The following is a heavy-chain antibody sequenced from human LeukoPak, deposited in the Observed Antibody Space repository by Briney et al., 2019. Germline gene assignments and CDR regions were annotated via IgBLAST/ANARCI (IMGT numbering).Heavy chain of an antibody. J-gene: IGHJ6*02. Sequence: GRSLRLSCAASGFTFSSYAMHWVRQAPGKGLEWVAVISYDGSNKYYADSVKGRFTISRDNSKNTLYLQMNSLRADDTAVYYCAGCSGGSCYSRGKYGVDVWGQGTTVIVSS. CDR2: ISYDGSNK. V-gene: IGHV3-30*04. D-gene: IGHD2-15*01. CDR3: AGCSGGSCYSRGKYGVDV. CDR1: GFTFSSYA.